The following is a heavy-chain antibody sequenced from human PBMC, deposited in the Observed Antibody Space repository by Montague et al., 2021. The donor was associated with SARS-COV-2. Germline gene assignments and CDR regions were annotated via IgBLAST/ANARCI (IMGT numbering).Heavy chain of an antibody. D-gene: IGHD3-22*01. V-gene: IGHV3-21*01. CDR1: GFTFTTYT. CDR3: TRDAFTMIIDAFDL. Sequence: SLRLSCAASGFTFTTYTMNWVRQAPGQGLEWVSSITASSIYISYADSFNCPFTIFSDNAKNSLYPQMNSLRAEDTAVSYCTRDAFTMIIDAFDLWGQGTKVNVSS. CDR2: ITASSIYI. J-gene: IGHJ3*01.